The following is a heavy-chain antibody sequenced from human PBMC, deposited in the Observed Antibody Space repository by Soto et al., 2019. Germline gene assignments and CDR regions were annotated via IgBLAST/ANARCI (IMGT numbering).Heavy chain of an antibody. CDR3: ARDLGASRRNYYGMDV. CDR1: GFTFSSYG. CDR2: ISYDGSNK. J-gene: IGHJ6*02. Sequence: AGGSLRLSCAASGFTFSSYGMHWVRQAPGKGLEWVAVISYDGSNKYYADSVKGRFTISRDNSKNTLYLQMNSLRAEDTAVYYCARDLGASRRNYYGMDVWGQGTTVTVSS. V-gene: IGHV3-30*03. D-gene: IGHD1-26*01.